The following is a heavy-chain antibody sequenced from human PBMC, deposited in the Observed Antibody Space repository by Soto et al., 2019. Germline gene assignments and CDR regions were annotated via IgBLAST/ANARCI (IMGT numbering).Heavy chain of an antibody. V-gene: IGHV2-26*01. CDR1: GFSLRNARMG. CDR2: IFSNDEK. Sequence: SCPTLVSPTETLTLTCTVSGFSLRNARMGVTWIRQPPGKALEWLAHIFSNDEKSYSTSLKSRLTISKDTSKSQVVLTMTNMDPVDTATYYCARHGRGVGARPLDYWGQGTLVTVSS. CDR3: ARHGRGVGARPLDY. J-gene: IGHJ4*02. D-gene: IGHD1-26*01.